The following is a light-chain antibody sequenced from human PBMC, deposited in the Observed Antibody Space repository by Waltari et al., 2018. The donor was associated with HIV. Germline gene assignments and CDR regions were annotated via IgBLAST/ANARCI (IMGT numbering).Light chain of an antibody. J-gene: IGKJ1*01. CDR2: DAS. CDR3: QQRSDWLWT. CDR1: QPVAIY. V-gene: IGKV3-11*01. Sequence: EIVLTQSPATLSLSPGERATLSCRASQPVAIYLNWYQQKAGQAPRLLIYDASNRAAGIPARFSGSGSGTDFTLTISSLDPEVFAVYYCQQRSDWLWTFGQGTKVEIK.